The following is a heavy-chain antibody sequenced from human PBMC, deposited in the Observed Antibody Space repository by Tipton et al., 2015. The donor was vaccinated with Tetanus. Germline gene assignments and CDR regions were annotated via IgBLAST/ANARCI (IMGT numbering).Heavy chain of an antibody. CDR2: INPNSGGT. V-gene: IGHV1-2*02. D-gene: IGHD3-22*01. Sequence: QLVQSGAEVKKPGASVKVSCKASGYTFTGYYMHWVRQAPGQGLEWMGWINPNSGGTNYAQKFQGRVTMTRDTSISTAYMELSRLRSDDTAVYYCARDPVRPFTMIGYGMDVWGQGTTVTVSS. J-gene: IGHJ6*02. CDR1: GYTFTGYY. CDR3: ARDPVRPFTMIGYGMDV.